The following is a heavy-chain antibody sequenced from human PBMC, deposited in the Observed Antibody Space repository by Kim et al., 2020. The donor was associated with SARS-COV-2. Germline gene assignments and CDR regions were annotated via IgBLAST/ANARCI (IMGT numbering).Heavy chain of an antibody. J-gene: IGHJ4*02. V-gene: IGHV1-69*04. Sequence: SVKVSCKASGGTFSSYAISWVRQAPGQGLEWMGRIIPIFGIANYAQKFQGRVTITADKSTSTAYMELSSLRSEDTAVYYCARDLGYSSGWYDYWGQGTLVTVSS. CDR3: ARDLGYSSGWYDY. CDR2: IIPIFGIA. CDR1: GGTFSSYA. D-gene: IGHD6-19*01.